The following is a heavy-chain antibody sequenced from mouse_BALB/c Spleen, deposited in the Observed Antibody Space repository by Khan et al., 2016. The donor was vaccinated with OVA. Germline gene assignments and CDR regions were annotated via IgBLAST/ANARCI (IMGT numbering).Heavy chain of an antibody. CDR1: GYTFTNYG. CDR2: INSNTGEA. J-gene: IGHJ4*01. CDR3: VRGGRRAMDY. V-gene: IGHV9-3-1*01. D-gene: IGHD3-3*01. Sequence: QIQLVQSGPELKKPGETVKISCKASGYTFTNYGMNWVKQAPGKGLKWMGWINSNTGEATHADDFKGRFAFSLETSASTAYLQIKNLKNEDTATNFGVRGGRRAMDYWGHGTSVTVSS.